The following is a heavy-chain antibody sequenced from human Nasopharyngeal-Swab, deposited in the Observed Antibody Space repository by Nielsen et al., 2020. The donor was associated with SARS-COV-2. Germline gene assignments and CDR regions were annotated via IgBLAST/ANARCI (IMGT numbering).Heavy chain of an antibody. J-gene: IGHJ3*02. V-gene: IGHV1-3*01. D-gene: IGHD6-19*01. Sequence: ASVKVSCKASGYTFTSSAIHWVRQAPGQRLEWMGWINAGTGNTKYSQKFQGRVTITRDTSASTAYMELSSLRSEDTAVYYCARGSYSSGWHTTDDAFDIWGQGTMVTVSS. CDR3: ARGSYSSGWHTTDDAFDI. CDR1: GYTFTSSA. CDR2: INAGTGNT.